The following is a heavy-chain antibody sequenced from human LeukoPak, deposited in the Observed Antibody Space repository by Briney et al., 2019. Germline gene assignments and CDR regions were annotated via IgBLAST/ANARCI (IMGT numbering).Heavy chain of an antibody. V-gene: IGHV3-30*02. CDR1: GFTFSMST. J-gene: IGHJ4*02. D-gene: IGHD3-3*01. Sequence: GGSLRLSCVGSGFTFSMSTMHWVRQAPGKGLEWVASKEKDGRTEYNADSVKGRFTISRDNSANTLYLELDSLTVEDTAVYYCAKVRSVFGANCFDYWGQGTLVTVSS. CDR2: KEKDGRTE. CDR3: AKVRSVFGANCFDY.